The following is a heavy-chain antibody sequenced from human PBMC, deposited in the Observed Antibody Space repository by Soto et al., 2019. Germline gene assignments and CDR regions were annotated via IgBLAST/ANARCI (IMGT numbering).Heavy chain of an antibody. D-gene: IGHD3-22*01. CDR2: IYYSGTT. J-gene: IGHJ6*02. CDR1: CASINHYY. Sequence: PSETLCLTCPLSCASINHYYWTWIRQPPGKGLEWMGYIYYSGTTTNYNPSLKSRVTLSVDTSKNQFSLKLSSVTAADTAVYYCARHNYDGSGYYYYYYGMDVWGQGTTVT. CDR3: ARHNYDGSGYYYYYYGMDV. V-gene: IGHV4-59*08.